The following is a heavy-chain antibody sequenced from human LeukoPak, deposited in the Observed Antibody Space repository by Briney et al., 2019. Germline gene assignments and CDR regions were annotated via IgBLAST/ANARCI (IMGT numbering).Heavy chain of an antibody. V-gene: IGHV3-30*04. J-gene: IGHJ4*02. D-gene: IGHD2-8*02. CDR3: ATYRQVLLPFES. Sequence: GRSLRLSCAASGFTLSSYAMHWVRQAPGKGLEWVAVISYDGSNKYYADSVKGRFTISRDNPKNTLYLQMNSLRAEDTAIYYCATYRQVLLPFESWGQGTLVTVSS. CDR1: GFTLSSYA. CDR2: ISYDGSNK.